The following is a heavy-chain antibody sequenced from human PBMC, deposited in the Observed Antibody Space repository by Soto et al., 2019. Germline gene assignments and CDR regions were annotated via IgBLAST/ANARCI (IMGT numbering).Heavy chain of an antibody. CDR2: IYYSGST. CDR1: GGSISSYY. V-gene: IGHV4-59*08. D-gene: IGHD3-10*01. J-gene: IGHJ5*02. CDR3: ATGAHGFDP. Sequence: QVQLQESGPGLVKPSETLSLTCTVSGGSISSYYWSWIRQPPGKGLEWIGYIYYSGSTIYNPSLKSRVTISVDTSKNQFSLKLSSVTAADTAVYYCATGAHGFDPWGQGTLVTVSS.